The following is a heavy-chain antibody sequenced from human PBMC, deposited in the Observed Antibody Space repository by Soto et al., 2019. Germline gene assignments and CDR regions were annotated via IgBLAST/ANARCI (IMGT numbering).Heavy chain of an antibody. Sequence: GASVKVSCKASGYTFTSYGISWVRQAPGQGLEWMGWISAYNGNTNYAQKLQGRVTMTTDTSTSTAYMELRSLRSDDTAVYYCARVAYYSSSWYGPYYYYGMDVWGQGTTVTVSS. CDR1: GYTFTSYG. CDR3: ARVAYYSSSWYGPYYYYGMDV. V-gene: IGHV1-18*04. J-gene: IGHJ6*02. D-gene: IGHD6-13*01. CDR2: ISAYNGNT.